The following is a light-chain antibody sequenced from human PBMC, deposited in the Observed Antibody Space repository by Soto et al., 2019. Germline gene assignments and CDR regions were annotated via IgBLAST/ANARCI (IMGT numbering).Light chain of an antibody. CDR1: SSDVGGYNY. Sequence: QSALTQPASVSGSPGQSITISCTGTSSDVGGYNYVSWYQHHPGKAPKLMIYEVSYRPSGVSNRFSGSKSGNTASLTISGLQAEDEADYYCNSYTSSGSLFVAFGGGTKLTVL. V-gene: IGLV2-14*01. J-gene: IGLJ2*01. CDR2: EVS. CDR3: NSYTSSGSLFVA.